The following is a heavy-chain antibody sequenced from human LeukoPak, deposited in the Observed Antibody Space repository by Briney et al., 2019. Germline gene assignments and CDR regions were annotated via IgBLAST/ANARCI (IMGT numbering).Heavy chain of an antibody. J-gene: IGHJ4*02. V-gene: IGHV4-39*01. D-gene: IGHD6-13*01. CDR3: ASYSSGWYYFDY. CDR2: INYSGTT. CDR1: GGSISSSSYY. Sequence: SETLSLTCTVSGGSISSSSYYWGWIRQPPGKGLEWIGSINYSGTTYYNPSLKSRVTISVDTSKNQFSLKLSSVTAADTAVYYCASYSSGWYYFDYWGQGTLVTVSS.